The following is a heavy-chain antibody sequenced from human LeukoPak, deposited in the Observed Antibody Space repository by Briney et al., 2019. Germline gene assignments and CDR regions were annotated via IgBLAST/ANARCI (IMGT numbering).Heavy chain of an antibody. CDR2: IIPIFGTA. V-gene: IGHV1-69*01. CDR3: ARGLSDRPYYFDY. CDR1: GGTFSSYA. J-gene: IGHJ4*02. D-gene: IGHD1-26*01. Sequence: SVKVSCKASGGTFSSYAISWVRQAPGQGLEWMGGIIPIFGTANYAQKFQGRVTITADESTSTAYMELSSLRSEDTAVYYCARGLSDRPYYFDYWGQGTLVTVSS.